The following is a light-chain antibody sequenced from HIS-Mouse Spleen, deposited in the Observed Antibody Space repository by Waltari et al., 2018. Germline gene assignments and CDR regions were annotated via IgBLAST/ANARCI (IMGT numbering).Light chain of an antibody. CDR3: CSYAGSSTFVVV. V-gene: IGLV2-23*03. J-gene: IGLJ2*01. CDR2: EGS. Sequence: QSALTQPASVSGSPGQSITISCTGTSSDVGRYNRVPWYQPHPGKAPKLMIYEGSKRPSGVSNRFSGSKSGNTASLTISGLQAEDEADYYCCSYAGSSTFVVVFGGGTKLTVL. CDR1: SSDVGRYNR.